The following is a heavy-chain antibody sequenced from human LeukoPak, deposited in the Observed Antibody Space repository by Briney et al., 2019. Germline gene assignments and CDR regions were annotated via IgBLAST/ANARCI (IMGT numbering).Heavy chain of an antibody. J-gene: IGHJ4*02. CDR3: ARAGRGFSYGYLDY. CDR2: ISSSGSTI. D-gene: IGHD5-18*01. Sequence: PGGSLRLSCAASGFTFSSYAMSWVRQAPGKGLEWVSCISSSGSTIYYADSVKGRFAVSRDNAKNSVYLQMNSLRAEDTAVYYCARAGRGFSYGYLDYWGQGTLVTASS. CDR1: GFTFSSYA. V-gene: IGHV3-48*04.